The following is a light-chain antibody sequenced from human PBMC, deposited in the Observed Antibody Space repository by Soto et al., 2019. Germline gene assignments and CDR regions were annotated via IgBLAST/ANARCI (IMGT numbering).Light chain of an antibody. CDR3: CSFAGTSTYV. V-gene: IGLV2-23*01. Sequence: QSVLTQPASVSGSPGQSITISCTGTSSNVGSYNLVSWYQQHPGKAPKLITYEGSKRPSGVSNRFSGSKSGNTASLTISGLQAEDEADYYCCSFAGTSTYVFGTGTKVTVL. CDR1: SSNVGSYNL. CDR2: EGS. J-gene: IGLJ1*01.